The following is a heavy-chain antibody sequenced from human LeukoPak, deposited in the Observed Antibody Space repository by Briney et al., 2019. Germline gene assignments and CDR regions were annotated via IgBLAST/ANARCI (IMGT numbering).Heavy chain of an antibody. CDR3: AKLHNLNCDY. J-gene: IGHJ4*02. D-gene: IGHD1-14*01. CDR1: GFTFSDYA. Sequence: QTGGSLRLSCAASGFTFSDYAMSWVRQAPGKGLEWVSTISGSGGSTYYADSVKGRFTISRDSSKNTLYLQMNNLRPEDTAVYYCAKLHNLNCDYWGLGTLVTVSS. V-gene: IGHV3-23*01. CDR2: ISGSGGST.